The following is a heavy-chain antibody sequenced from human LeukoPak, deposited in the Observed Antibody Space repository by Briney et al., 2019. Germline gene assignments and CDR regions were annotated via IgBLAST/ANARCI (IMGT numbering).Heavy chain of an antibody. V-gene: IGHV3-30*18. CDR1: GFTFSSYG. CDR3: AKSQQLAEEFSGFDY. CDR2: ISYDGSNK. J-gene: IGHJ4*02. D-gene: IGHD3-10*01. Sequence: GSLRLSCAASGFTFSSYGMHWVRQAPGKGLKWVAVISYDGSNKYYADSVKGRFTISRDNSKNTLYLQMNSLRAEDTAVYYCAKSQQLAEEFSGFDYWGQGTLVTVSS.